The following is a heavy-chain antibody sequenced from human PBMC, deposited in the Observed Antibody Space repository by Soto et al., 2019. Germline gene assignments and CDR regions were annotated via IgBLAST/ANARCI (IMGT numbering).Heavy chain of an antibody. J-gene: IGHJ4*02. CDR1: ACRFTDHY. V-gene: IGHV1-2*02. CDR3: ARDLAKGGGSAGFDY. Sequence: GNVGCKASACRFTDHYIHWVRQAPGQGLEWMGWINPNSGGTKYPQKFQGRVTMTRDTSIRTVYMSLTGLKSDDTAVYFCARDLAKGGGSAGFDYWGQGTL. D-gene: IGHD2-15*01. CDR2: INPNSGGT.